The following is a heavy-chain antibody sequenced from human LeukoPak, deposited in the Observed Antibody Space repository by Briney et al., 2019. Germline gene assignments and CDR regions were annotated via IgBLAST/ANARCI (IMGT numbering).Heavy chain of an antibody. CDR1: GYTLPELS. V-gene: IGHV1-24*01. CDR2: FDPEVGET. CDR3: VKLSEAQLGRRQYYFDY. D-gene: IGHD3-16*01. Sequence: ASVKVSCKVSGYTLPELSMLWVRQAPGKRLEWMGGFDPEVGETIYAQKFRGRDTMTEDTSPDTAYMELSSLRSEDTAVYYCVKLSEAQLGRRQYYFDYWGQGTLVTVSS. J-gene: IGHJ4*02.